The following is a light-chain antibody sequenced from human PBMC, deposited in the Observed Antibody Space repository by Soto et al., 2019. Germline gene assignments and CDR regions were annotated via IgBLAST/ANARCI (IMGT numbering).Light chain of an antibody. CDR1: SSDVGYYNY. J-gene: IGLJ2*01. CDR2: EVS. V-gene: IGLV2-14*01. CDR3: NSYTNSSAVV. Sequence: QSVLTQPASVSGSPGQSITISCTGTSSDVGYYNYVSWYQQHPGKAPKPMIYEVSNRPSGVSNRFSGSKSGNTASLTISGLQAEDEADYYCNSYTNSSAVVFGGGTKVTVL.